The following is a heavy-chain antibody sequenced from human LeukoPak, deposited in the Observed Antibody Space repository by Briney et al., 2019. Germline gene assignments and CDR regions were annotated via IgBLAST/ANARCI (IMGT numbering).Heavy chain of an antibody. CDR2: ISSSGSTI. CDR1: GFTFSSYE. D-gene: IGHD3-9*01. CDR3: ARGITDYDILTGYPADY. Sequence: PGGSLRLSCAASGFTFSSYEMNWVRQAPGKGLEWVSYISSSGSTIYYADSVKGRFTISRDNAKNSLYLQMNSLRAEDTAVYYCARGITDYDILTGYPADYWGQGTLVTVSS. J-gene: IGHJ4*02. V-gene: IGHV3-48*03.